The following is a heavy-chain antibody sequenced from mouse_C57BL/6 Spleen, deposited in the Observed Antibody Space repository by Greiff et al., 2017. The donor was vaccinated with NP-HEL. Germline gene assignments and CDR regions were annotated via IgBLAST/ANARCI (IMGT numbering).Heavy chain of an antibody. CDR3: TREDYGSSPCFDY. CDR2: IDPETGGT. D-gene: IGHD1-1*01. J-gene: IGHJ2*01. Sequence: VQLQQSGAELVRPGASVTLSCKASGYTFTDYDMHWVKQTPVHGLEWIGAIDPETGGTAYNQKFKGKAILTADKSSSTAYLELRSSTSDDSAVYYCTREDYGSSPCFDYWGQGTTLTVSS. CDR1: GYTFTDYD. V-gene: IGHV1-15*01.